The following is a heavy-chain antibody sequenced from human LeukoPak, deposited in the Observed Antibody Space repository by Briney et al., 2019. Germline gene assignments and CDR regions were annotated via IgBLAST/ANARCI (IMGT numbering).Heavy chain of an antibody. CDR1: GDSVSSNSAA. V-gene: IGHV6-1*01. D-gene: IGHD1-26*01. Sequence: SQTLSLTCAISGDSVSSNSAAWNWIRQSPSRGLEWLGRTYYRPKWYNDYAESVKSRITINPDTSKNQFSLQLNSVTPEDTAVYYCARVMEYSGSWNWVDYWGQGTLVTVSS. CDR2: TYYRPKWYN. CDR3: ARVMEYSGSWNWVDY. J-gene: IGHJ5*01.